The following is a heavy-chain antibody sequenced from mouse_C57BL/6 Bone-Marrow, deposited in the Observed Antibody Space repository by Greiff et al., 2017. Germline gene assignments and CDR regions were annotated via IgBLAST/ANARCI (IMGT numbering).Heavy chain of an antibody. CDR3: TLRQLRLPFAY. J-gene: IGHJ3*01. Sequence: QVQLQQSGAELVRPGASVTLSCKASGYTFTDYEMHWVKQTPVHGLEWIGAIDPETGGIDYNQKLKGKVILTADKSYSTAYMELRSLTSEDSAVYYCTLRQLRLPFAYWGQGTLVTVSA. CDR1: GYTFTDYE. V-gene: IGHV1-15*01. D-gene: IGHD3-2*02. CDR2: IDPETGGI.